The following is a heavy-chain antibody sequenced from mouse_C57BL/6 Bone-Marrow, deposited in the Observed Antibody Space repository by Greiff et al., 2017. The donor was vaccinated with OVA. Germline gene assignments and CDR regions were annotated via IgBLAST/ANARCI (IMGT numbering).Heavy chain of an antibody. CDR2: IDPENGDT. J-gene: IGHJ2*01. Sequence: VHVKQPGAELVRPGASVKLSCTASGFNIKDDYMHWVKERPEQGLEWIGWIDPENGDTEYATKFKGKATITADTSSKTVYLHLSSLTSEDTAVYYCTTYRYWGQGTTLTVSS. CDR3: TTYRY. V-gene: IGHV14-4*01. CDR1: GFNIKDDY.